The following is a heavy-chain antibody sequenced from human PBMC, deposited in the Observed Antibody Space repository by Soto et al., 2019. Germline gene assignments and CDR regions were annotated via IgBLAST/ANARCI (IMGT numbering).Heavy chain of an antibody. D-gene: IGHD6-19*01. J-gene: IGHJ4*02. V-gene: IGHV4-59*01. Sequence: SETLSLACTVSGGSIRGSYCSWIRQPPEKGPEWIASISYTGSATHNPSLKSRVSISVDTTENQCSLKLTSVTAADTATYYCATGGGWLQNSNLRGLYFDYWGQGALVTVSS. CDR1: GGSIRGSY. CDR3: ATGGGWLQNSNLRGLYFDY. CDR2: ISYTGSA.